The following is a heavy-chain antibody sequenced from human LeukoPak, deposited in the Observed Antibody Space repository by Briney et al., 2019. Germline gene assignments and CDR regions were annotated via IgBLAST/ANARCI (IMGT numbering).Heavy chain of an antibody. V-gene: IGHV3-48*01. CDR1: GFTFSSYS. Sequence: GGSLRLSCAASGFTFSSYSMNWVRQAPGKGLEWVSYISSSSSTIYYADSVKGRFTISRDNAKNSLYLQMNSPRAEDTAVYYCARDFYDYVWGSYRYPYYYYMDVWGKGTTVTVSS. CDR2: ISSSSSTI. D-gene: IGHD3-16*02. CDR3: ARDFYDYVWGSYRYPYYYYMDV. J-gene: IGHJ6*03.